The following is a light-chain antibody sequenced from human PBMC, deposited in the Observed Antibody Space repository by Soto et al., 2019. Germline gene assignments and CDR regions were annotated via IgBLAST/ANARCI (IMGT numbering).Light chain of an antibody. CDR3: ASWDDGLTGYV. J-gene: IGLJ1*01. CDR1: NSNIGRNT. Sequence: QSALTQPPSASGTPGQRVTISCSGSNSNIGRNTVNWYQQLPGTAPKLLIYRNNQRPSGVPDRFSGSKSGTSASLAINGLQSDDESDYYCASWDDGLTGYVFGTGTKVTVL. V-gene: IGLV1-44*01. CDR2: RNN.